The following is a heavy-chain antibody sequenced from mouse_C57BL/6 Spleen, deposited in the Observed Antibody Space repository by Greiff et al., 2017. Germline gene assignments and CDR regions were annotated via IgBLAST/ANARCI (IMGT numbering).Heavy chain of an antibody. CDR1: GFTFSSYG. D-gene: IGHD1-1*01. CDR2: ISSGGSYT. J-gene: IGHJ3*01. CDR3: ARRDYGSSLGAY. V-gene: IGHV5-6*01. Sequence: EVQRVESGGDLVKPGGSLKLSCAASGFTFSSYGMSWVRQTPDKRLEWVATISSGGSYTYYPDNVKGRFTIARDNAKTTLYLQMSSLKSEDTAMYYWARRDYGSSLGAYWGQGTLATVSA.